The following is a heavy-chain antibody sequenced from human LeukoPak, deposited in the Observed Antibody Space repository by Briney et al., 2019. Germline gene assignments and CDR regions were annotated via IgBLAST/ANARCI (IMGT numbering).Heavy chain of an antibody. V-gene: IGHV4-34*01. J-gene: IGHJ4*02. CDR3: ATHYGP. CDR1: GGSFTGYY. CDR2: INHSGST. Sequence: PSETLSLTCAVYGGSFTGYYWSWIRQPPGKGLEWIGEINHSGSTNYNPSLKSRVTISVDTSKNQFSLKLNSVTATDTAVYYCATHYGPWGQGTLVTVSS. D-gene: IGHD3-16*01.